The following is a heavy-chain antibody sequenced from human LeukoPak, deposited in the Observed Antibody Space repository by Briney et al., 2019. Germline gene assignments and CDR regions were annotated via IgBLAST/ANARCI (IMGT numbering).Heavy chain of an antibody. V-gene: IGHV1-2*02. CDR1: GYTFTGYY. Sequence: GASVKVSCKASGYTFTGYYMHWVRQAPGQGLEWMGWINPNSGGTNYAQKFQGRVTMTRDTSISTAYMELSRLRSDDTAVYYCARDKNLAGAEYTAMVIRYYYYYMDVWGKGTTVTISS. CDR3: ARDKNLAGAEYTAMVIRYYYYYMDV. CDR2: INPNSGGT. D-gene: IGHD5-18*01. J-gene: IGHJ6*03.